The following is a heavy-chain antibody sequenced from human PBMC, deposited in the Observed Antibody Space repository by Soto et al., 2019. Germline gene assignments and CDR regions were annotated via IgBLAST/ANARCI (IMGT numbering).Heavy chain of an antibody. Sequence: PGESLKISCKTSGYSFRSYWVFWVRQMPVKGLEFMGIIYPFYSNTRYSPSFQGHVTISSYNSISTSFLQLISLKAAYSAMYYFAXHLQSDSVQISPVSPDYWGQGTMVTVSS. J-gene: IGHJ4*02. D-gene: IGHD2-21*02. CDR2: IYPFYSNT. CDR3: AXHLQSDSVQISPVSPDY. V-gene: IGHV5-51*01. CDR1: GYSFRSYW.